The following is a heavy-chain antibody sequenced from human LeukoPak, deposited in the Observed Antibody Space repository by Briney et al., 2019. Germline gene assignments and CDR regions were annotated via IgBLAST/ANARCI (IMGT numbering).Heavy chain of an antibody. Sequence: SETLSLTCTVSGGSISSSSYYWGWIRQPPGKGLEWIGSIYYSGSTYYNPSLKSRVTISVDTSKNQFSLKLSSVTAADTAVYYCARNKGGFDPWGQGTLVTVSS. J-gene: IGHJ5*02. CDR3: ARNKGGFDP. D-gene: IGHD3-16*01. CDR1: GGSISSSSYY. CDR2: IYYSGST. V-gene: IGHV4-39*07.